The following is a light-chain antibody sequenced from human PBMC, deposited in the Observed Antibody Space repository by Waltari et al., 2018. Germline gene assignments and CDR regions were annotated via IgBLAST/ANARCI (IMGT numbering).Light chain of an antibody. CDR1: NNDIGAYNY. Sequence: QSALTQPPSASGSPGESVTISCIGTNNDIGAYNYVTWHRQYPGRAPKTIIYEVYKRSSGVPDRFSASKSGNTASLTISGLQPDDEADHYCSSYAGSSNVFGTGTTVTV. V-gene: IGLV2-8*01. CDR2: EVY. J-gene: IGLJ1*01. CDR3: SSYAGSSNV.